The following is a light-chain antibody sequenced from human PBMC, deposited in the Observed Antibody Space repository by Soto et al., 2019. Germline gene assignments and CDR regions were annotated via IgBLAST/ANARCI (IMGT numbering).Light chain of an antibody. Sequence: DIVMTQSPDSLAVSLGERATINCKSIQIVLYNSNNKNYLALYQQKPGQTPNLLIYWSSTRKSRVPDRFSGSGSGTDFTLTISSLQDEDVAVYYCQQYYGHPPTFGQGTRLEI. CDR2: WSS. V-gene: IGKV4-1*01. J-gene: IGKJ5*01. CDR1: QIVLYNSNNKNY. CDR3: QQYYGHPPT.